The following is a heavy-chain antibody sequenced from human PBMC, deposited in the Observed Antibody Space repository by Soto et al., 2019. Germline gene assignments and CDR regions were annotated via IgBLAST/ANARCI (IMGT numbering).Heavy chain of an antibody. CDR3: ARGKVVVVPAAHDYYYYYGMDV. CDR1: GGTFSSYA. D-gene: IGHD2-2*01. Sequence: GASVKVSCKASGGTFSSYAISSVRQAPGPGLEWMGGLIPIFGTANYAQKFQGRVTNTADKYTSTAYMELSRLRSEDTAVYYCARGKVVVVPAAHDYYYYYGMDVWGQGTTVTVSS. J-gene: IGHJ6*02. CDR2: LIPIFGTA. V-gene: IGHV1-69*06.